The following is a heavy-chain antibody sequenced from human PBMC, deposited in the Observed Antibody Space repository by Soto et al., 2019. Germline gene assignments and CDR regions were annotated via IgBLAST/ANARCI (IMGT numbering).Heavy chain of an antibody. D-gene: IGHD5-18*01. CDR1: GFSLSTSGVG. CDR3: XXXRGTAMVPPHYFDX. Sequence: SGPTLVNPTQTLTLTCTFSGFSLSTSGVGVGWIRQPPGKALEWLALIYWDDDKRYSPSLKSRLTITKDTSKNQVVLTMNNIEXVDXATFYXXXXRGTAMVPPHYFDXXXQXXLVTVSS. V-gene: IGHV2-5*02. J-gene: IGHJ4*02. CDR2: IYWDDDK.